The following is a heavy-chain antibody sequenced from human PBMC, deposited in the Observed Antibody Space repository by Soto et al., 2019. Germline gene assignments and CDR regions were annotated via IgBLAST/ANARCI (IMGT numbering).Heavy chain of an antibody. Sequence: ASVKVSCKASGYTFTSYDINWVRQATGQGLEWMGWMNPNSGNTGYAQKFQGRVTMTRNTSISTAYMELSSLRSEDTAVYYCARGLMEISNFDWLVWFDPWGQGTLVTVSS. J-gene: IGHJ5*02. V-gene: IGHV1-8*01. CDR1: GYTFTSYD. CDR2: MNPNSGNT. D-gene: IGHD3-9*01. CDR3: ARGLMEISNFDWLVWFDP.